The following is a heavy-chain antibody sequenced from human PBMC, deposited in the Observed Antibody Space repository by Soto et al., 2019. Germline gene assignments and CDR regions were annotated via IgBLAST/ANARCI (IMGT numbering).Heavy chain of an antibody. CDR2: IYYSGST. CDR3: ARDERDSSSWYYAFDI. D-gene: IGHD6-13*01. J-gene: IGHJ3*02. V-gene: IGHV4-59*01. CDR1: GGSISSYY. Sequence: SETLSLTCTVSGGSISSYYWSWIRQPPGKGLEWIGYIYYSGSTNYNPSLKSRVTISVDTSKNQFSLKLSSVTAADTAVYYCARDERDSSSWYYAFDIWGQGTMVTISS.